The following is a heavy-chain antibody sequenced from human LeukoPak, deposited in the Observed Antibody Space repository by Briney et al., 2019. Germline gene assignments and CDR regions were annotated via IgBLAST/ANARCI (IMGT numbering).Heavy chain of an antibody. V-gene: IGHV1-2*02. CDR2: INPNSGGT. CDR3: ARDGSQWMGNWFDP. CDR1: GYTFTGYY. J-gene: IGHJ5*02. D-gene: IGHD6-19*01. Sequence: ASVKVSCKASGYTFTGYYMLWVRQAPGQGLEWMGLINPNSGGTNYAQKFQGRVTMTRDTSISTAYMELSRLRSDDTAVYYCARDGSQWMGNWFDPWGQGTLVTVSS.